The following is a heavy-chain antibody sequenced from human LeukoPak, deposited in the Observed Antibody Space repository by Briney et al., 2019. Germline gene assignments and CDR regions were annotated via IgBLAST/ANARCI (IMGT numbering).Heavy chain of an antibody. J-gene: IGHJ4*02. V-gene: IGHV1-3*03. CDR3: ARVVRYSSGPLTDLLPYSFDY. Sequence: GASVKVSCKASGYTFTSYAMHWVRQAPGQRLEWMGWINAGHGNTKYSQEFQGRVTITRDTSASTAYMELSGLRSEDMAVYYCARVVRYSSGPLTDLLPYSFDYWGQGTLVTVSS. CDR1: GYTFTSYA. D-gene: IGHD6-19*01. CDR2: INAGHGNT.